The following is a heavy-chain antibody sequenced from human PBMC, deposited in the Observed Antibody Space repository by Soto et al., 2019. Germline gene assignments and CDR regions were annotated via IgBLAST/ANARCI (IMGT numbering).Heavy chain of an antibody. CDR3: AKILAGYQIAYYYYGMDV. J-gene: IGHJ6*02. D-gene: IGHD2-2*03. V-gene: IGHV3-23*01. Sequence: EVQLLESGGGLVQPGGSLRLSCAASGFTFSSYAMSWVRQAPGKGLEWASAISGSGGSTYYADSVKGRFTISRDNSKNTLYLQMNSLRAEDTAVYYCAKILAGYQIAYYYYGMDVWGQGTTVTVSS. CDR2: ISGSGGST. CDR1: GFTFSSYA.